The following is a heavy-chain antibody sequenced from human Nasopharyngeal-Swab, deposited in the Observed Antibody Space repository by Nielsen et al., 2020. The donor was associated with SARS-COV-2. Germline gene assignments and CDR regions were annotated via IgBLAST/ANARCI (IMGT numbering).Heavy chain of an antibody. CDR1: GYTFTSHW. Sequence: VESLKISCQGSGYTFTSHWIAWVRQMPGTGLEWMGIIYPGDSDTMYSQSFQGQVTISADKSITTAYLRWSSLRASDTAMYYCARHRGFIYSDWYSGPEALDSWGQGTLVTVSS. V-gene: IGHV5-51*01. CDR3: ARHRGFIYSDWYSGPEALDS. J-gene: IGHJ4*02. CDR2: IYPGDSDT. D-gene: IGHD2-21*02.